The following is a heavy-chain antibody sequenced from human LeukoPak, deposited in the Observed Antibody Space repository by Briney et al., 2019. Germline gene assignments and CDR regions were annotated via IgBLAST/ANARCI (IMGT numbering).Heavy chain of an antibody. CDR3: ARDYYDSSGYGPPYFDY. V-gene: IGHV3-11*04. CDR2: ISSSGSTI. D-gene: IGHD3-22*01. CDR1: GFTFSDNY. J-gene: IGHJ4*02. Sequence: GGTLRLSCAASGFTFSDNYMSWIRQAPGKGLEWVSYISSSGSTIYYADSVKGRFTISRDNAKNSLYLQMNSLRAEDTAVYYCARDYYDSSGYGPPYFDYWGQGTLVTVSS.